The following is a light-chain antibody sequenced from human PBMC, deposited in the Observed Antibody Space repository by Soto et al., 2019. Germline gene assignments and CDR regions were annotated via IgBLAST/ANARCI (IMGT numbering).Light chain of an antibody. CDR1: SSNIGAGYD. V-gene: IGLV1-51*01. CDR3: GTWDSSLSAGV. J-gene: IGLJ3*02. Sequence: QSVLTQPPSVSGAPGQRVTISCTGSSSNIGAGYDVHWYQQLPGTAPKLLIYDNNRRPSAIPDRFSGSKSGTSATLDITGLQTGDEADYYCGTWDSSLSAGVFGGGTKVTVL. CDR2: DNN.